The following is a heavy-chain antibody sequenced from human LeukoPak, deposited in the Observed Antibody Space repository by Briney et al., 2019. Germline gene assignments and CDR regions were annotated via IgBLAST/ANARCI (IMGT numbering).Heavy chain of an antibody. Sequence: GGSLRLSCAASGFTFSSYGMSWVRQAPGKGLEWVSGISGSGGFTYYTDSLKGRFTISRDNSKKMLYLQMNSLRVEDTAVYYCAKGHGSTWYDGLYYFDYWGQGTLVTVSS. V-gene: IGHV3-23*01. J-gene: IGHJ4*02. CDR3: AKGHGSTWYDGLYYFDY. CDR1: GFTFSSYG. D-gene: IGHD6-13*01. CDR2: ISGSGGFT.